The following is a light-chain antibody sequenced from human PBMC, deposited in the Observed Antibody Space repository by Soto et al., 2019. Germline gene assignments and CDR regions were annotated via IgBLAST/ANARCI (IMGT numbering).Light chain of an antibody. Sequence: QSVLTQPPSVSAAPGQKVTISCSGSSSNIGNNYVSWYQQLPGTAPKLLIYENDLRPSGITDRFSGSKSGTSATLGIAGLQTGDEADYYFATWDSSLSAGVFGGGTKLTVL. CDR1: SSNIGNNY. J-gene: IGLJ2*01. CDR3: ATWDSSLSAGV. V-gene: IGLV1-51*02. CDR2: END.